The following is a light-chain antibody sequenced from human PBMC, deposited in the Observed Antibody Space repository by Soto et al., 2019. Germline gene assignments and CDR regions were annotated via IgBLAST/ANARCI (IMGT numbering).Light chain of an antibody. CDR3: QQYGSSPRT. CDR1: QSVSSSY. Sequence: EIVLTQSPGTLSLSPGERATLSCRASQSVSSSYLAWYQHKPGQAPRLLIYGASSRATGIPDRFSGSGSGTDFTITISRLEPEDFAVFYCQQYGSSPRTFGQGTKVEIK. V-gene: IGKV3-20*01. J-gene: IGKJ1*01. CDR2: GAS.